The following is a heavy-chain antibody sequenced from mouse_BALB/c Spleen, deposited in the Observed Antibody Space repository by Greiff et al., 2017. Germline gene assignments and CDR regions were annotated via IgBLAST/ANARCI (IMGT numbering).Heavy chain of an antibody. D-gene: IGHD2-4*01. Sequence: DVKLVESGGGLVKPGGSLKLSCAASGFTFSSYTMSWVRQTPEKRLEWVATISSGGGNTYYPDSVKGRFTISRDNAKNNLYLQMSSLRSEDTALYYCARYDDYAWFAYWGQGTLVTVSA. CDR2: ISSGGGNT. CDR3: ARYDDYAWFAY. J-gene: IGHJ3*01. CDR1: GFTFSSYT. V-gene: IGHV5-9*03.